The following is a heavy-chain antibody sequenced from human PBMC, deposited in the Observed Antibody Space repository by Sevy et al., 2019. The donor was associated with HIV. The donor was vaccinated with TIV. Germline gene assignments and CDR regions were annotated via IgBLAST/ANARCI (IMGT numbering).Heavy chain of an antibody. V-gene: IGHV3-30*09. CDR3: AGVGVSYCTDDCYHRFDY. Sequence: GGSLRLSCAASGFTFSSYALLWVRQAPGKGLEWVSLISNDGSKKYYSDSVKGRFAISRDESKTTLFLQMNSLRSEDTAIYYCAGVGVSYCTDDCYHRFDYWGRGTLVTVSS. CDR1: GFTFSSYA. D-gene: IGHD2-21*02. CDR2: ISNDGSKK. J-gene: IGHJ4*02.